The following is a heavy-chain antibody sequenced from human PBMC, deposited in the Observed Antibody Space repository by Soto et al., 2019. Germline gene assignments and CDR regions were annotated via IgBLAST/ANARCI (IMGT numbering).Heavy chain of an antibody. V-gene: IGHV3-11*01. CDR3: ARDGDSGPPVYYYSYYGMDV. D-gene: IGHD5-12*01. CDR1: GFTFSDYY. Sequence: PGGSLRLSCAASGFTFSDYYMSWIRQAPGKGLEWVSYISSSGSTIYYADSVKGRFTISRDNAKNSLYLQMNSLRAEDTAVYYCARDGDSGPPVYYYSYYGMDVWGQGTTLTVSS. CDR2: ISSSGSTI. J-gene: IGHJ6*02.